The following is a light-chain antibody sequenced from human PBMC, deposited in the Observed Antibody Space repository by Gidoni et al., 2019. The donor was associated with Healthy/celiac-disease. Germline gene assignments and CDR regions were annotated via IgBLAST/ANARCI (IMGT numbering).Light chain of an antibody. CDR3: QQYDNLPLT. J-gene: IGKJ4*01. CDR2: DAS. Sequence: DIQMTQSPSSLSASVGDRVTITCQASQDISNYLNCYQQKPGKAPKRLIYDASNLETGGPSGFSGSRSGTDFTFTISSLQPEDIATYYCQQYDNLPLTFGGGTKVEIK. CDR1: QDISNY. V-gene: IGKV1-33*01.